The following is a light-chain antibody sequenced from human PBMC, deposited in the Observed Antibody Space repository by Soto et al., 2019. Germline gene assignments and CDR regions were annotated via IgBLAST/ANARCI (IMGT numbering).Light chain of an antibody. CDR3: VVWYDGLNGPV. CDR1: SSNVGTNP. V-gene: IGLV1-44*01. Sequence: QSVLTQPPSASGTPGQGVTISCSGSSSNVGTNPVNWYQQLPGTAPKLLIYYNNHRPSGVPDRFSGSKSGTSASLAISALRSEDEGDYHCVVWYDGLNGPVFGGGTKVTVL. CDR2: YNN. J-gene: IGLJ2*01.